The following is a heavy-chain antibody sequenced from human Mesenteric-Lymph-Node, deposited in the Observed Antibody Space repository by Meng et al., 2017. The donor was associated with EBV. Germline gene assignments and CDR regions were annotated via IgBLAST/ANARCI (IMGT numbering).Heavy chain of an antibody. J-gene: IGHJ5*02. CDR2: INTNTGNP. Sequence: QVQLVKSGLELKRPGASVKVSCKASGYTFTTYSMNWVRQAPGQGLEWMGWINTNTGNPTYAQGFTGRFVFSLDTSVSTAYLQISSLQAEDTAVYYCARGDTELYGTFDPWGQGTLVTVSS. CDR1: GYTFTTYS. V-gene: IGHV7-4-1*02. CDR3: ARGDTELYGTFDP. D-gene: IGHD3-3*01.